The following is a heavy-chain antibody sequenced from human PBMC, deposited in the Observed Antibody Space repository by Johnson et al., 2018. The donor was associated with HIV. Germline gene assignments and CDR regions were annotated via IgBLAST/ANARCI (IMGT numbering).Heavy chain of an antibody. CDR2: ISYDGSNK. CDR3: ARDGKVGATPRRAFDI. Sequence: QVQLVDSGGGVVQPGRSLRLSCSASGFTFSSYAMHWVRQAPGKGLEWVAVISYDGSNKYYADSVKGRFTISRDNSKNTLYLQMNSLRAEDTAVYYRARDGKVGATPRRAFDIWGQGTMVTVSS. D-gene: IGHD1-26*01. CDR1: GFTFSSYA. V-gene: IGHV3-30-3*01. J-gene: IGHJ3*02.